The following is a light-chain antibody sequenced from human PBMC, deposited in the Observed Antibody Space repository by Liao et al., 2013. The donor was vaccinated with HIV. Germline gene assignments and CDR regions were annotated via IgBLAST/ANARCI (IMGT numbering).Light chain of an antibody. Sequence: SYELTQPPSVSVAPGKTARITCGGNNIGSKSVHWCQQKPGQAPVLVIYYDRDRPSGIPERFSGSNSGNTATLTISRVEAGDEADYYCQVWDSSSDHPYVFGTGTKVTVL. CDR1: NIGSKS. V-gene: IGLV3-21*04. CDR3: QVWDSSSDHPYV. J-gene: IGLJ1*01. CDR2: YDR.